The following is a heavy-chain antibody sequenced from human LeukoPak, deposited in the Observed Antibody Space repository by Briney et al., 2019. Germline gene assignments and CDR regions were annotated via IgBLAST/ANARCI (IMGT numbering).Heavy chain of an antibody. Sequence: KTGRSLRLSCAASGFTFSSFTMNWIRQAPGKGLEWVSSITTSGNYIAYADSVKGRFTISRDNAKNSLYLQMNGLRAEDTAVYYCARGLWFGESIKWGQGTLVTVSS. J-gene: IGHJ4*02. V-gene: IGHV3-21*01. CDR1: GFTFSSFT. CDR2: ITTSGNYI. CDR3: ARGLWFGESIK. D-gene: IGHD3-10*01.